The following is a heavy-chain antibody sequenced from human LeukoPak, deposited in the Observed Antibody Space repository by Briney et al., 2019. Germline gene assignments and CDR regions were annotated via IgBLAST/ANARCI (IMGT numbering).Heavy chain of an antibody. J-gene: IGHJ4*02. Sequence: ASVKVSCKASGYTFSGYYMHWVRQAPGQGLEWMGWINPNSGGTNYTQSFQGRVTITRDTSITTAYMELSKLTSDDTALYYCAKDQGYGSGGYSFDYWGQGTRVTVSS. D-gene: IGHD3-10*01. CDR3: AKDQGYGSGGYSFDY. CDR1: GYTFSGYY. V-gene: IGHV1-2*02. CDR2: INPNSGGT.